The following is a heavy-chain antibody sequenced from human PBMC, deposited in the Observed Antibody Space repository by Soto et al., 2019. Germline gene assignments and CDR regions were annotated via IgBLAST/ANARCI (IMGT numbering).Heavy chain of an antibody. CDR3: TRDAAAVKFDY. J-gene: IGHJ5*01. CDR1: GFTFSSHT. V-gene: IGHV3-48*04. Sequence: TGGSLRLSCAASGFTFSSHTMHWVRQAPGKGLEWVSYISGSSSTIYYADSVKGRFTISRGNAKNSLDLQMNSLRAEDAAVYFCTRDAAAVKFDYWGHGTLVTVSS. D-gene: IGHD2-15*01. CDR2: ISGSSSTI.